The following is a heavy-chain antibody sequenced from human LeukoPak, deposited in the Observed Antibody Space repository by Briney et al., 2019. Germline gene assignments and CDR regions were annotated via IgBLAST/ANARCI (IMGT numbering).Heavy chain of an antibody. V-gene: IGHV4-39*01. CDR1: GGSISSSSYY. CDR2: IYYSGST. CDR3: ARWVYYDILTGYYPNYFDY. Sequence: PSETLSLTCTVSGGSISSSSYYWGWIRQPPGKGLEWIGSIYYSGSTYYNPSLKSRVTISVDTSKNQFSLKLSSVTAADTAVYYCARWVYYDILTGYYPNYFDYWGQGTLVTVSS. J-gene: IGHJ4*02. D-gene: IGHD3-9*01.